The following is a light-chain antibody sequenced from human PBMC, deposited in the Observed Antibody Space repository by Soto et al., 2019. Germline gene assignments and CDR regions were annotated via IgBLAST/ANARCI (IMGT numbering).Light chain of an antibody. Sequence: EIVMTQSPATLSVSPGERATLSCRASQSVGSNLAWYQQKPGQAPRLLIYDASTRVTGIPARFSGSGSGTEFTLTISSLQSEDFAVYYCQQYNNWPPVTFGGGTKVEIK. V-gene: IGKV3-15*01. J-gene: IGKJ4*01. CDR2: DAS. CDR1: QSVGSN. CDR3: QQYNNWPPVT.